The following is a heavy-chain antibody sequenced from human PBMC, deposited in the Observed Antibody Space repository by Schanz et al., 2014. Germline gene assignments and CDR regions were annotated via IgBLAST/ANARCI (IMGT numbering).Heavy chain of an antibody. V-gene: IGHV3-48*04. D-gene: IGHD3-10*01. CDR1: GFTFSDYS. J-gene: IGHJ5*02. Sequence: EVQLVESGGGWVQPGGSLRLSCAASGFTFSDYSMNWVRQAPGKGPEWVSYIRSSSTPIYYADSVKGRFTISRDNAKNTLYLQMNSLRAEDTAVYYCARPALWCGDNCFDPWGQGTLVTVSS. CDR3: ARPALWCGDNCFDP. CDR2: IRSSSTPI.